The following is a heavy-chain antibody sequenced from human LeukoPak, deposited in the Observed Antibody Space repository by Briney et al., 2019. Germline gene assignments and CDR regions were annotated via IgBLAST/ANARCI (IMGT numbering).Heavy chain of an antibody. CDR3: AREGGSRKPVLLWFGGLDY. J-gene: IGHJ4*02. Sequence: SETLSLTCAVYGGSFSGYYWSWIRQPPGKGLEWIGEINHSGSTNYNPSLKSRVTISVDTSKNQFSLKLSSVTAADTAVYYCAREGGSRKPVLLWFGGLDYWGQGTLVTVSS. D-gene: IGHD3-10*01. CDR2: INHSGST. CDR1: GGSFSGYY. V-gene: IGHV4-34*01.